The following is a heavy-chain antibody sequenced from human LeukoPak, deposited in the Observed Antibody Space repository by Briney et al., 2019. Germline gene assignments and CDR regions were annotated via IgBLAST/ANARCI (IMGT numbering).Heavy chain of an antibody. CDR1: GFTFSSYE. J-gene: IGHJ6*03. CDR2: ISSSGSTI. V-gene: IGHV3-48*03. Sequence: PGGSLRLSCAAPGFTFSSYEMNWVRQAPGKGLEWVSYISSSGSTIYYADSVKGRFTISRDNAKNSLYLQMNSLRAEDTALYYCAREYSSGSYYYYYMDVWGKGTTVTVSS. D-gene: IGHD6-19*01. CDR3: AREYSSGSYYYYYMDV.